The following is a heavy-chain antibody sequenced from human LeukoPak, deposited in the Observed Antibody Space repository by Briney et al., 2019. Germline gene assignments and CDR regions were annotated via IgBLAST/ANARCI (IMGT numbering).Heavy chain of an antibody. CDR2: IYPGDSDT. J-gene: IGHJ4*02. CDR1: GYSFTSYW. Sequence: GESLKISCKGSGYSFTSYWIGCVRQMPGKGLEWMGIIYPGDSDTRYSPSFQGQVTISADKSISTAYLQWSSLKASDTAMYYCARHGGYFDWLLNSDYWGQGTLVTVSS. D-gene: IGHD3-9*01. V-gene: IGHV5-51*01. CDR3: ARHGGYFDWLLNSDY.